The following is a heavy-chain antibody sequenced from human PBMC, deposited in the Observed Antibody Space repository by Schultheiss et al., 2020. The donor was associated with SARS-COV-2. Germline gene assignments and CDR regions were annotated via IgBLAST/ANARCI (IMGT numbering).Heavy chain of an antibody. Sequence: SETLSLTCTVSGGSISSYYWSWIRQHPGKGLEWIGYIYYSGSTNYNPSLKSRVTISVDTSKNQFSLKLSSVTAADTAVYYCARDFYGSGSYWTAWGQGTLVTVSS. CDR2: IYYSGST. CDR3: ARDFYGSGSYWTA. D-gene: IGHD3-10*01. J-gene: IGHJ4*02. V-gene: IGHV4-59*01. CDR1: GGSISSYY.